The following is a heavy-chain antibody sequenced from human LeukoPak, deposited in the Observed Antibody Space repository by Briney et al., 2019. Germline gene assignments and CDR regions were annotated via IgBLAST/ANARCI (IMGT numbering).Heavy chain of an antibody. CDR1: GFTFSSYA. CDR3: ARGGGRNTTMVWAFDY. Sequence: GGSLRLSCAASGFTFSSYAMHWVRQAPGKGLEYVSAISSNGGSTYYANSVKGRFTISRDNSKNTLYLQMGSLRAEDMAVYYCARGGGRNTTMVWAFDYWGQGTLATVSS. CDR2: ISSNGGST. J-gene: IGHJ4*02. V-gene: IGHV3-64*01. D-gene: IGHD5-18*01.